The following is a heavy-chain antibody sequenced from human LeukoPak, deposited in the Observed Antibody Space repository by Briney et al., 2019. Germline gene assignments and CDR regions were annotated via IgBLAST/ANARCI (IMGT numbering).Heavy chain of an antibody. CDR1: GGSISSGDYY. J-gene: IGHJ4*02. Sequence: SETLSLTRTVSGGSISSGDYYWSWTRQPPGKGLEWIGYIYYSGSTYYNPSLKSRVTLSVNTSQNPFSLKLTSVSPPAPALHFCATGITVDHWGQGTLVTVSS. V-gene: IGHV4-30-4*08. D-gene: IGHD1-20*01. CDR2: IYYSGST. CDR3: ATGITVDH.